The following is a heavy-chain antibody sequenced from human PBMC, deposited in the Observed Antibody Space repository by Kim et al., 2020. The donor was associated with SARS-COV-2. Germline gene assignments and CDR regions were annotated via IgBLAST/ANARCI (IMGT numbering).Heavy chain of an antibody. V-gene: IGHV3-9*01. CDR1: GFTFDDYA. D-gene: IGHD4-17*01. CDR3: AKESGYYGGRFDY. Sequence: GGSLRLSCAASGFTFDDYAMHWVRQAPRKGLEWVSGISWNSGSIGYADSVKGRFTISRDNAKNSLYLQMNSLRAEDTALYYCAKESGYYGGRFDYWGQGTLVTVSS. CDR2: ISWNSGSI. J-gene: IGHJ4*02.